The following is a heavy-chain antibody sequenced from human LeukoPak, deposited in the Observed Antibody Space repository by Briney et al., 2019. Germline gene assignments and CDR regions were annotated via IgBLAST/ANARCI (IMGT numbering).Heavy chain of an antibody. Sequence: ASVKVSCKASGYTFTSYDINWVRQAPGQGLEWMGWINPKSGDTNYAQKFQGRVTMTRDRPISTVYMDLSSLKFDDTAVYYCARAGDTYLGNSPRDFWGQGTLVTVSS. V-gene: IGHV1-2*02. J-gene: IGHJ4*02. CDR3: ARAGDTYLGNSPRDF. D-gene: IGHD3-16*01. CDR2: INPKSGDT. CDR1: GYTFTSYD.